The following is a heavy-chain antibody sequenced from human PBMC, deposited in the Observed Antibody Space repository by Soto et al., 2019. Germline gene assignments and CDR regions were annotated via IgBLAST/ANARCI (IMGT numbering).Heavy chain of an antibody. Sequence: GGSLRLSCAASGFTFSSYSMNWVRQAPGKGLEWVSSISSSSSYIYYADSVKGRFTISRDNAKNSLYLQMNSLRAEDTAVYYFASDFTYYDFWSGWVPHYFDYWGQGTLVTVSS. J-gene: IGHJ4*02. CDR1: GFTFSSYS. D-gene: IGHD3-3*01. CDR3: ASDFTYYDFWSGWVPHYFDY. V-gene: IGHV3-21*01. CDR2: ISSSSSYI.